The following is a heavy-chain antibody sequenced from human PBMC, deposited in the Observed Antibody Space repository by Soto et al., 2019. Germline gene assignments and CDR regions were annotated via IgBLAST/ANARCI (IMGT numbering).Heavy chain of an antibody. Sequence: SVKVSCKASGGTFSSYAISWVRQAPGQGLEWMGGIIPIFGTANYAQKFQGRVTITADESTSTAYMELSSLRSEDTAVYYCARGGHYDSSGYGYYFDYWGQGTLVTFSS. CDR1: GGTFSSYA. J-gene: IGHJ4*02. CDR3: ARGGHYDSSGYGYYFDY. CDR2: IIPIFGTA. V-gene: IGHV1-69*13. D-gene: IGHD3-22*01.